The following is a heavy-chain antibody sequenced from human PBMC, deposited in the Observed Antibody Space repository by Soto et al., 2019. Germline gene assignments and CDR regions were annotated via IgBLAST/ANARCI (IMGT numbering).Heavy chain of an antibody. J-gene: IGHJ4*02. CDR3: ARDKDDFWSGYYKGFDY. CDR2: INPSGGST. CDR1: GYTFTSYY. Sequence: GASVKVSCKASGYTFTSYYMHWVRQAPGQGLEWMGIINPSGGSTSYAQKFQGRVTMTRDTSTCTVYMELSSLRSEDTAVYYCARDKDDFWSGYYKGFDYWGQGTLVTVSS. D-gene: IGHD3-3*01. V-gene: IGHV1-46*01.